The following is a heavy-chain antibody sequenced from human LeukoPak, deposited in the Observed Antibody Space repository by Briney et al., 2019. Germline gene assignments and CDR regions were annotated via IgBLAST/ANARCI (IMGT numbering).Heavy chain of an antibody. CDR1: GGSFSGYY. V-gene: IGHV3-23*01. CDR2: ISSSDDTT. Sequence: PSETLSLTCAVYGGSFSGYYWSWIRQPPGKGLEWVSYISSSDDTTYYADSVKGRFTISRDNSKNTLYLQMNSLRAEDTAVYYCAKDGEYCSGGSCYQEYFQHWGQGTLVTVSS. J-gene: IGHJ1*01. D-gene: IGHD2-15*01. CDR3: AKDGEYCSGGSCYQEYFQH.